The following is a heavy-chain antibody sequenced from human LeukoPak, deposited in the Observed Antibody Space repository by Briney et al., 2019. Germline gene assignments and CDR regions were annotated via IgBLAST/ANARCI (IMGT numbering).Heavy chain of an antibody. V-gene: IGHV1-2*02. Sequence: ASVKVSCNASGYTFTGYYMHWGRQSPGHGLEWMGWINPNSGGTSYSQKFQGRVTMTRYTHISTAYMELSSLRSDDTAVYYCARVRRAVAGFDYWGQGTLVTVSS. CDR1: GYTFTGYY. CDR3: ARVRRAVAGFDY. CDR2: INPNSGGT. J-gene: IGHJ4*02. D-gene: IGHD6-19*01.